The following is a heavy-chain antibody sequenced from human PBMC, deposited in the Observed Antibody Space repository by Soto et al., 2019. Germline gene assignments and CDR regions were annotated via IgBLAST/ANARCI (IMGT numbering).Heavy chain of an antibody. D-gene: IGHD4-17*01. J-gene: IGHJ4*02. Sequence: PGGSLRLSCAASGFTFSSYGMHWVRQAPGKGLEWVAVISYDGSNKYYADSVKGRFTISRDNSKNTLYLQMNSLRAEDTAVYYCANPTVTTDVYWGQGTLVTVSS. V-gene: IGHV3-30*18. CDR1: GFTFSSYG. CDR3: ANPTVTTDVY. CDR2: ISYDGSNK.